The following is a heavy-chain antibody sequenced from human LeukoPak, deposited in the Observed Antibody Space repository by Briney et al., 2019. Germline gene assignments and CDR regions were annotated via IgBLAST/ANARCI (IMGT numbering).Heavy chain of an antibody. CDR1: GYTFTGYY. CDR2: INPNSGGT. J-gene: IGHJ4*02. D-gene: IGHD4-11*01. CDR3: ASLRGTTVPGFDY. Sequence: ASVKFCCKASGYTFTGYYMHWVRQATGQGLEWMGWINPNSGGTNYAQKFQGRVTMTRDTSISTAYMELSRLRSDDTAVYYCASLRGTTVPGFDYWGQGTLVTVSS. V-gene: IGHV1-2*02.